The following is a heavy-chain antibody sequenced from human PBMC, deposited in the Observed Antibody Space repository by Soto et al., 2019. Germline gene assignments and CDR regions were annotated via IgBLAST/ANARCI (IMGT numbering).Heavy chain of an antibody. D-gene: IGHD5-12*01. Sequence: EMQLMESGGALVRPGGSLQLSCRASGFTFSAFPIHWVRQASGKGLEWVGRVRSRVRGHAIAYAASVTGRFTISRDDSQNTAYLHMTRLNIEDTAVYYCARQSAEGYMKNNWFDSWGPGTLVTVSS. J-gene: IGHJ5*01. CDR2: VRSRVRGHAI. CDR1: GFTFSAFP. V-gene: IGHV3-73*02. CDR3: ARQSAEGYMKNNWFDS.